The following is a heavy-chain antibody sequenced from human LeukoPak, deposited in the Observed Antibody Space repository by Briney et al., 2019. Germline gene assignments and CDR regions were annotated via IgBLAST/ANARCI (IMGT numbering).Heavy chain of an antibody. V-gene: IGHV1-8*01. CDR2: MNPNSGNT. CDR3: ATGEFGDNAFDI. CDR1: GYTFTSYD. D-gene: IGHD3-10*01. Sequence: ASVTVSCTASGYTFTSYDINWVRQATGQGLEWMGWMNPNSGNTGYAQKFQGRVTMTRNTSISTAYMELSSLRSEDTAVYYCATGEFGDNAFDIWGQGTMVTVAS. J-gene: IGHJ3*02.